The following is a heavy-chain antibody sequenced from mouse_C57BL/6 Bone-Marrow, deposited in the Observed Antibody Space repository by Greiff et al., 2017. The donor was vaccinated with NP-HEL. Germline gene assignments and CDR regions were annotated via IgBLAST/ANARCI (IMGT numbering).Heavy chain of an antibody. D-gene: IGHD2-5*01. Sequence: EVHLVESGGGLVKPGGSLKLSCAASGFTFSDYGMHWVRQAPEKGLEWVAYISSGSSTIYYADTVKGRFTISRDNAKNTLFLQMTSLRSEDTAMYYCARGYYSNYFDYWGQGTTLTVSS. CDR3: ARGYYSNYFDY. J-gene: IGHJ2*01. V-gene: IGHV5-17*01. CDR1: GFTFSDYG. CDR2: ISSGSSTI.